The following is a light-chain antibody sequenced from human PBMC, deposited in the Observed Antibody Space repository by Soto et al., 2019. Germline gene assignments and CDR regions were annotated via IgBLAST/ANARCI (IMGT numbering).Light chain of an antibody. Sequence: QSVLTQPASVSGSPGQSITISCTGTSSDIGAYNYVSWYQQHPGKAPKLMIYKVTSRPSGVSIRFSGSKSGSAASLTISGLQAEDEADYYCSSYSGISHWVFGAGTQLTVL. V-gene: IGLV2-14*01. CDR2: KVT. CDR3: SSYSGISHWV. J-gene: IGLJ3*02. CDR1: SSDIGAYNY.